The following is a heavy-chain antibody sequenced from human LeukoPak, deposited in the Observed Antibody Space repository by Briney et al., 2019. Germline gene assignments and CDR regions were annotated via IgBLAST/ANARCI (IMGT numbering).Heavy chain of an antibody. CDR3: ARQPSTTSWRWFDP. Sequence: GASVTVSCTASGYTFTSYGITWVRQAPGQGLEWMGWISAYNGNTNYAQKLQGRVTMTTDTSTSTAYMELRSLRSDDTAVYYCARQPSTTSWRWFDPWGQGTLVTVSS. J-gene: IGHJ5*02. V-gene: IGHV1-18*01. CDR1: GYTFTSYG. CDR2: ISAYNGNT. D-gene: IGHD2-2*01.